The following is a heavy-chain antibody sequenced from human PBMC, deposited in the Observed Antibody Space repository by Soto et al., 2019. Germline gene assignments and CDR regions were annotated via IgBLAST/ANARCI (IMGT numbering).Heavy chain of an antibody. D-gene: IGHD1-1*01. CDR2: ISYDGTDE. CDR3: AKQESDCNDHFDY. J-gene: IGHJ4*02. V-gene: IGHV3-30*18. CDR1: GFSFSSYG. Sequence: QVQLVESGGGVVQPGRSLRLSCAASGFSFSSYGMHWVRQAPGKGLEWVAMISYDGTDEYYADSVKGRFTISRDNSKIAVYLQMNSLRAEDTAVYSCAKQESDCNDHFDYCGQGTLVTVSS.